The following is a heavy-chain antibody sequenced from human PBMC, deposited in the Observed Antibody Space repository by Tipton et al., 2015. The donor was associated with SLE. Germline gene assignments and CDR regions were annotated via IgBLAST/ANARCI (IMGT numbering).Heavy chain of an antibody. D-gene: IGHD1-26*01. Sequence: TLSLTCTVSGGSISSGSYYWSWIRQPAGKGLEWIGYIYTSGSTNYNPSLKSRVTISVDTSKNQFSLKLGSVTAADTAVYYCASMGAWGAFDIWGQGTMVTVSS. V-gene: IGHV4-61*09. CDR1: GGSISSGSYY. CDR3: ASMGAWGAFDI. CDR2: IYTSGST. J-gene: IGHJ3*02.